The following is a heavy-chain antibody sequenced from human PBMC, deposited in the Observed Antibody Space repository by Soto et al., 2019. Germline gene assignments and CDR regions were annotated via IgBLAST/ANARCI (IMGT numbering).Heavy chain of an antibody. V-gene: IGHV3-74*01. J-gene: IGHJ3*01. D-gene: IGHD1-20*01. Sequence: EVQLVESGGGLVQPGGSLRLSCAASGFTFSNYWMHWVRQAPGKGLVWVSRIHSDGSSTFYAESVKGRFTISRDNAKKMVYLQMNSLRAEDTAVYYCARDNWHTVWGQGTMVTVSS. CDR2: IHSDGSST. CDR1: GFTFSNYW. CDR3: ARDNWHTV.